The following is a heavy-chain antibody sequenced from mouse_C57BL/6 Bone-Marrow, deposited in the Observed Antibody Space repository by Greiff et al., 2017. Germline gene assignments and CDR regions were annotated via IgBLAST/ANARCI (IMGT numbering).Heavy chain of an antibody. Sequence: QVQLQQPGAELVKPGASVKMSCKASGYTFTSYWITWVKQRPGQGLEWIGDIYPGSGITNYNEKFKSKATLTVDTSSCTAYVQLSSLTSEDSAVYYCARSHYYCSSPYWYFGGWGTRTTVTVSS. V-gene: IGHV1-55*01. CDR2: IYPGSGIT. D-gene: IGHD1-1*01. J-gene: IGHJ1*03. CDR3: ARSHYYCSSPYWYFGG. CDR1: GYTFTSYW.